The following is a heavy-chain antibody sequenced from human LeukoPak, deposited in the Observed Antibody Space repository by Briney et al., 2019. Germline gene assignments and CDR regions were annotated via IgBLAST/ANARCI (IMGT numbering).Heavy chain of an antibody. CDR2: IYYSGST. CDR3: ARLSVDTAMAHDY. D-gene: IGHD5-18*01. CDR1: GFTFSDYY. J-gene: IGHJ4*02. Sequence: LRLSCAASGFTFSDYYMSWIRQHPGKGLEWIGYIYYSGSTYYNPSLKSRVTISVDTSKNQFSLKLSSVTAADTAVYYCARLSVDTAMAHDYWGQGTLVTVSS. V-gene: IGHV4-31*02.